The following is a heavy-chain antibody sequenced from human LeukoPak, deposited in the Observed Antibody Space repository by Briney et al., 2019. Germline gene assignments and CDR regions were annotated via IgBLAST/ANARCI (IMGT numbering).Heavy chain of an antibody. CDR2: IGTASDT. Sequence: GGSLRLSCAASGFSFSSFDMHWVRQPTGQGLEWVSTIGTASDTYYPGSVEGRFTLSRDNAKNSLYLQMNSLTAGDTAVYYCARGPPRGKYYYMDVWGKGTTVTVSS. V-gene: IGHV3-13*01. CDR3: ARGPPRGKYYYMDV. D-gene: IGHD1-1*01. CDR1: GFSFSSFD. J-gene: IGHJ6*03.